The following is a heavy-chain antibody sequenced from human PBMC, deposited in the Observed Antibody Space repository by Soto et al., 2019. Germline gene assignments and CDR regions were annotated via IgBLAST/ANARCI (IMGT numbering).Heavy chain of an antibody. CDR3: TTDVGGKTPSFL. CDR1: GSSVSNAW. Sequence: GSSVSNAWMNWVRQAPGKGLEWVGRIKSKTDGGTTDYAAPVKGRFTISRDDSKNTLYLQMNSLKTEDTAVYYCTTDVGGKTPSFLWGQGTLVTVSS. V-gene: IGHV3-15*07. D-gene: IGHD2-15*01. J-gene: IGHJ4*02. CDR2: IKSKTDGGTT.